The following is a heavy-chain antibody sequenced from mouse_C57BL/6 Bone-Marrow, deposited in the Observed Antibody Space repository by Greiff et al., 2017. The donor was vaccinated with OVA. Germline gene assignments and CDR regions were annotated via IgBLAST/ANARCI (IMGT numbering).Heavy chain of an antibody. CDR3: ARCYYGSSWDWYFDV. Sequence: VQLQQPGAELVMPGASVKLSCKASGYTFTSYWMHWVKQRPGQGLEWIGEIDPSDSYTNYNQKFKGKSTLTVDKSSSAAYMQLSSLTAEDSAVYYCARCYYGSSWDWYFDVWGTGTTVTVSS. V-gene: IGHV1-69*01. CDR2: IDPSDSYT. J-gene: IGHJ1*03. CDR1: GYTFTSYW. D-gene: IGHD1-1*01.